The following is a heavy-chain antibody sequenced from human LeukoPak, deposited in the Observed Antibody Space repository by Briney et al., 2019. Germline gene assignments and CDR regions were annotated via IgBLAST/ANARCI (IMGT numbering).Heavy chain of an antibody. Sequence: ASVKVSCKASGYTFTGYFMHWVRQAPGQGLEWMGWINPDSGGTNYAQKFQGRVTMTRDTSTSSAYMELSSLRSDDTAVYFCARDLRGLGDYFYYWGEGTLVTVSS. CDR1: GYTFTGYF. CDR2: INPDSGGT. CDR3: ARDLRGLGDYFYY. V-gene: IGHV1-2*02. J-gene: IGHJ4*02. D-gene: IGHD3/OR15-3a*01.